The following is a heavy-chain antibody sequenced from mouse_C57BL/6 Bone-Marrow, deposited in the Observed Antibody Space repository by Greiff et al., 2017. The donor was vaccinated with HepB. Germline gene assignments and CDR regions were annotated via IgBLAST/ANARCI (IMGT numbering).Heavy chain of an antibody. J-gene: IGHJ2*01. CDR3: AREGLRFYYFDY. Sequence: QVQLKQPGAELVKPGASVKLSCKASGYTFTSYWMHWVKQRPGRGLEWIGRIDPNSGGTKYNEKFKSKATLTVDKPSSTAYMQLSSLTSEDSAVYYCAREGLRFYYFDYWGQGTTLTVSS. V-gene: IGHV1-72*01. CDR2: IDPNSGGT. CDR1: GYTFTSYW. D-gene: IGHD1-1*01.